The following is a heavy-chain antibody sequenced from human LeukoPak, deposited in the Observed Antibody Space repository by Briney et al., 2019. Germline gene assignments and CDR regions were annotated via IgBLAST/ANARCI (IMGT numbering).Heavy chain of an antibody. Sequence: GGSLRLSCAPSGFSFSSYAMHWVRQAPGKGLEWVAVISYDGNNKYYADSVKGRFTISRDNSKSTLFLQMNSLRAEDTAVYYCARDIVVAAATPGFYYYGMDVWGQGATVTVSS. V-gene: IGHV3-30-3*01. J-gene: IGHJ6*02. D-gene: IGHD2-15*01. CDR2: ISYDGNNK. CDR1: GFSFSSYA. CDR3: ARDIVVAAATPGFYYYGMDV.